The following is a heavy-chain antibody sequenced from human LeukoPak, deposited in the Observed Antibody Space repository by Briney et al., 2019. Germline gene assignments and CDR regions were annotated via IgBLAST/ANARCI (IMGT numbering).Heavy chain of an antibody. J-gene: IGHJ5*02. CDR2: INPSGGST. Sequence: ASVKVSCKASGYTFTSYYMRWVRQAPGQGLEWMGIINPSGGSTNYAQKFQGRVTMTRDTSTSTVYMELSSLRSEDTAVYYCARDNSVEDTAWWFDPWGQGTLVTVSS. V-gene: IGHV1-46*01. CDR1: GYTFTSYY. D-gene: IGHD4-23*01. CDR3: ARDNSVEDTAWWFDP.